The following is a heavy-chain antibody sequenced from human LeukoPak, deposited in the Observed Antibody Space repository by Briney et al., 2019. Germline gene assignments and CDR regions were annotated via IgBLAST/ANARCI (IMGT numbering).Heavy chain of an antibody. D-gene: IGHD6-13*01. CDR2: XXSGSSNT. Sequence: GGSLRLSCEASGFIFSSYVXXXXXXAXGXXXEWXXXXXSGSSNTXYTXSXXXRFTIXXXNAKKSLYLQMDSQRVEDTAVYFCTXDFLAAGDYWGQGTRVTVSS. CDR3: TXDFLAAGDY. V-gene: IGHV3-21*01. J-gene: IGHJ4*02. CDR1: GFIFSSYV.